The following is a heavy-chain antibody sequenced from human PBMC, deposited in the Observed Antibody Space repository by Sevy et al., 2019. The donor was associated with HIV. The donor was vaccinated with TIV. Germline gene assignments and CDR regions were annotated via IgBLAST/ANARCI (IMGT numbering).Heavy chain of an antibody. Sequence: ASVKVSCKAYGYTFTSYYMHWVRQAPGQGLEWMGIINPSGGSTSYAQKFQGRVTMTRDTSTSTVYMELSSLRSEDTAVYYCARAKYYYDSSGYYYVSYFDYWGQGTLVTVSS. D-gene: IGHD3-22*01. CDR3: ARAKYYYDSSGYYYVSYFDY. V-gene: IGHV1-46*01. CDR2: INPSGGST. CDR1: GYTFTSYY. J-gene: IGHJ4*02.